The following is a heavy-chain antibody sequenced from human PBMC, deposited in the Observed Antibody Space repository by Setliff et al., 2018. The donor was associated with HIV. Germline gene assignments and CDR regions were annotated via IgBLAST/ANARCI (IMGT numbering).Heavy chain of an antibody. CDR2: IYYSGST. V-gene: IGHV4-39*01. CDR3: ARQQLVTLLPDY. CDR1: GGSISSSSYY. D-gene: IGHD6-13*01. J-gene: IGHJ4*02. Sequence: PSETLSLTCTVSGGSISSSSYYWGWIRQPPGKGLEWIGSIYYSGSTYYNPSLKSRVTISVDTSKNQFSLKLSSVTAADTAVYYCARQQLVTLLPDYWGQGTLVTVSS.